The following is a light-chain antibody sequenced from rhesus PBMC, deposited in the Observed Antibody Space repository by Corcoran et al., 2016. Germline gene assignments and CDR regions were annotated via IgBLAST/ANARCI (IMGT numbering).Light chain of an antibody. J-gene: IGKJ2*01. CDR3: HQHDNSPYS. Sequence: DIQMTQSPSSLSASVGDRVTITCRASQGISNWLAWYQQKTGKAPKLLIYRASNLETGVPARFSGSGSGTEFTLTISSLQPEDIATYYCHQHDNSPYSFGQGTKVEIK. V-gene: IGKV1-69*01. CDR1: QGISNW. CDR2: RAS.